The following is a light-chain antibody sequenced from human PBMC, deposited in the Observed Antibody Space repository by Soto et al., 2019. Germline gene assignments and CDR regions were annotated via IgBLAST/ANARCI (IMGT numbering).Light chain of an antibody. V-gene: IGLV2-14*03. CDR2: EVS. CDR1: SSDVGAYDY. CDR3: ASHTTTNTRV. J-gene: IGLJ1*01. Sequence: QSALTQPASVSGSPGQSIAISCTGTSSDVGAYDYVSWYQQHPDRAPRLVIYEVSNRPSGVSNRFSGSKSVNTATLTISWLQAEDEADYYCASHTTTNTRVFGTGTKVTVL.